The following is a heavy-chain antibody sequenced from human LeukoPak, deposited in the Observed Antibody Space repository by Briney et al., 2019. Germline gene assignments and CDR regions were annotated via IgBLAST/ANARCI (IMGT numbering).Heavy chain of an antibody. CDR1: GYTFTDYY. V-gene: IGHV1-2*02. J-gene: IGHJ4*02. D-gene: IGHD3/OR15-3a*01. Sequence: ASVKVSCRASGYTFTDYYMHWVRQAPGQGLEWMGWIHPSSGATRYAQTFQGRVTMTRDTSISTAYMELNRLTSDDTAMFYCARDLDSGSSLDYWGQGTLVTVSS. CDR3: ARDLDSGSSLDY. CDR2: IHPSSGAT.